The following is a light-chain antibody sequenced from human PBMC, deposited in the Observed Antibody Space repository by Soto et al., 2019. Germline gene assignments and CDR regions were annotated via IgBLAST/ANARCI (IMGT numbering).Light chain of an antibody. J-gene: IGLJ2*01. CDR2: EGS. Sequence: QSALTQPASASGSPGQSITISCTGTSSDVGNYNLVSWYQQHPGKAPKLMIYEGSKRPSGVSNRFSGSKSGNTASLTISGLQAEDEADYYCSSYVGSSTLLFGGGTKLTVL. V-gene: IGLV2-23*01. CDR1: SSDVGNYNL. CDR3: SSYVGSSTLL.